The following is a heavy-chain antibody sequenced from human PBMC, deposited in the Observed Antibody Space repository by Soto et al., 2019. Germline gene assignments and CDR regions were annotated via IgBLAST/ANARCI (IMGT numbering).Heavy chain of an antibody. CDR3: LRGNSGYGNFDY. Sequence: GGSLRLSCAASGFTFSIYWMHLVLQAPGKGLVWVSRIKGDGSETNYADSVKGRFTISRDNAKNTLYLQLNSPRAEDTAVYYCLRGNSGYGNFDYWGQGTRVTVSS. CDR1: GFTFSIYW. J-gene: IGHJ4*02. D-gene: IGHD5-12*01. CDR2: IKGDGSET. V-gene: IGHV3-74*01.